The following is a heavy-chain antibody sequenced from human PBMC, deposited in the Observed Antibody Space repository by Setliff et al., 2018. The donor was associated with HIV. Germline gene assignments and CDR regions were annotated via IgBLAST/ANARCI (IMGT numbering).Heavy chain of an antibody. J-gene: IGHJ4*02. D-gene: IGHD1-1*01. CDR2: ISYDGSRI. V-gene: IGHV3-30*01. CDR1: GFTFRDFA. CDR3: ATARIPTGGTSTSFDY. Sequence: QSGGSLRLSCVGSGFTFRDFAMHWVRQAPGKGLEWVSSISYDGSRIHYADSVKGRFSISRDNSKNTLSLQVNGLGPEDTAVYYCATARIPTGGTSTSFDYWGQGTLVTVSS.